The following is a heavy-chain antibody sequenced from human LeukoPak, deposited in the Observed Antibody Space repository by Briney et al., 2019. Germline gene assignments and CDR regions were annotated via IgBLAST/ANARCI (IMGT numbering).Heavy chain of an antibody. CDR3: ARHFAYSSSSYFDY. CDR1: GGSVSNYY. V-gene: IGHV4-59*08. D-gene: IGHD6-6*01. J-gene: IGHJ4*02. CDR2: VYYTGGT. Sequence: SETLSLTCSVSGGSVSNYYWSWIRQPPGKGLEWIGYVYYTGGTNYNPSLKSRVTMFEDKSKNQFSLRLYSVTVADTAVCYCARHFAYSSSSYFDYWGQGSLVTVSS.